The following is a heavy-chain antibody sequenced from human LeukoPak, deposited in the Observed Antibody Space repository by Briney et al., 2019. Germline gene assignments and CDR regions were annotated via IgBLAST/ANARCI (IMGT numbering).Heavy chain of an antibody. CDR1: GYTFTGYY. CDR3: ARELLTGVATLTDCD. CDR2: INPNSGGT. V-gene: IGHV1-2*02. D-gene: IGHD2-15*01. J-gene: IGHJ4*02. Sequence: ASVKVSCKASGYTFTGYYIHWVRQAPGHRLGWRGWINPNSGGTNYAQKFQGMVTMTRDTSISTAYMELSRLRSDDTAVYYCARELLTGVATLTDCDWGQGTLVTVSS.